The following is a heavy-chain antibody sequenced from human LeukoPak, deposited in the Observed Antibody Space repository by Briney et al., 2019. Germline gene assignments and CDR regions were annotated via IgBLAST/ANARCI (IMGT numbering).Heavy chain of an antibody. CDR3: ARVTKGSSSNKYYYYYMDV. J-gene: IGHJ6*03. V-gene: IGHV1-69*05. D-gene: IGHD6-6*01. CDR1: GGTFSSYA. Sequence: SVKVSCKASGGTFSSYAISWVRQAPGQGLEWMGRIIPIFGTANYAQKFQGRVTITTGESTSTAYMELSSLRSEDTAVYYCARVTKGSSSNKYYYYYMDVWGKGTTVTVSS. CDR2: IIPIFGTA.